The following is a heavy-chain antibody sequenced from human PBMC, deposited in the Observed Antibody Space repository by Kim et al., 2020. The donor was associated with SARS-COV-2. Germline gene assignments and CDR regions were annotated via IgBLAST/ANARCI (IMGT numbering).Heavy chain of an antibody. J-gene: IGHJ4*02. CDR1: GYTFTGYA. CDR3: ARLPLVVVAVSTQDH. V-gene: IGHV1-2*02. D-gene: IGHD2-15*01. CDR2: INPNSGAA. Sequence: ASVKVSCKASGYTFTGYAMNWVRQAPGQGLEWMGGINPNSGAANYAQKFQGRVTMTRDTSISTAYMELSRLRSEDTAVYYCARLPLVVVAVSTQDHWGQGTLVTVSS.